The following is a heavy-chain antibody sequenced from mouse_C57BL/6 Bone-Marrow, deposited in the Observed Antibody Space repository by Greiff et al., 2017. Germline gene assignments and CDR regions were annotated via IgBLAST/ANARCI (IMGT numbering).Heavy chain of an antibody. CDR1: GYTFTSYG. Sequence: QVQLQQSGAELARPGASVKLSCKASGYTFTSYGISWVKQRTGQGLEWIGEIYPRSGNTYYNEKFKGKSTLTADKSSSTAYMELRSLTAEDSAVYFCARSRLRYGFAYWGQGTLVTVSA. CDR3: ARSRLRYGFAY. CDR2: IYPRSGNT. D-gene: IGHD1-1*01. V-gene: IGHV1-81*01. J-gene: IGHJ3*01.